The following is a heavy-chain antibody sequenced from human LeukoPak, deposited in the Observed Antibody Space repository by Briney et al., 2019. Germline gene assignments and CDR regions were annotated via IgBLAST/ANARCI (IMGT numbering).Heavy chain of an antibody. Sequence: ASVKVSCKASGYTFTSYGISWLRQSPGQGLGWMGWISAYNGNTNYAQKLQSRVTMTTDTSTSTAYMELRSLRSDDTAVYYCARVPFGGSSSWYDGWFDPWGQGTLVTVSS. J-gene: IGHJ5*02. CDR2: ISAYNGNT. CDR1: GYTFTSYG. CDR3: ARVPFGGSSSWYDGWFDP. V-gene: IGHV1-18*04. D-gene: IGHD6-13*01.